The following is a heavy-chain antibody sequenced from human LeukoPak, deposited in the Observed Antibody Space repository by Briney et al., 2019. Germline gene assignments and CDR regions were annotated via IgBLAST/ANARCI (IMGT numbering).Heavy chain of an antibody. CDR2: IYQSGST. V-gene: IGHV4-39*07. J-gene: IGHJ4*02. Sequence: SQTLSLTCTVSGGSISSGGYYWSWIRQHPGKGLEWIGSIYQSGSTYYNPSLKSRVTISVDTSKNQFSLKLSSVTAADTAVYYCARLAWGRLDYWGQGTLVTVSS. CDR3: ARLAWGRLDY. D-gene: IGHD7-27*01. CDR1: GGSISSGGYY.